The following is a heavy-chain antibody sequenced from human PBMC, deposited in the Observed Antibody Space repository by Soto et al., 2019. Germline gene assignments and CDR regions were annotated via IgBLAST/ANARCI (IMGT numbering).Heavy chain of an antibody. CDR1: GGTFSSYA. V-gene: IGHV1-69*06. D-gene: IGHD3-22*01. CDR3: ARGDSSGYSAYSMDV. J-gene: IGHJ6*02. Sequence: SLKVSYKSSGGTFSSYAISWVRQAPGQGLEWMGGIIPIFGTANYAQKFQGRVTITADKSTSTAYMELSSLRSEDTAVYYCARGDSSGYSAYSMDVWGQGTTVTVSS. CDR2: IIPIFGTA.